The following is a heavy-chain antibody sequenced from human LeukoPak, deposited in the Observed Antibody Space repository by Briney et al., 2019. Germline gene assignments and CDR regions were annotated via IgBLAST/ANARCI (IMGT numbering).Heavy chain of an antibody. CDR1: GYTFTRYY. V-gene: IGHV1-46*01. D-gene: IGHD3-10*01. CDR2: INPSGGST. J-gene: IGHJ5*02. Sequence: GASVKVSCKASGYTFTRYYMHWVRQAPGQGLEWRGVINPSGGSTSYAQKFQGRVTMTRDMSTSTVYMELSSLRSEDTAVYYCAREGTQINHWFDPWGQGTLVTVSS. CDR3: AREGTQINHWFDP.